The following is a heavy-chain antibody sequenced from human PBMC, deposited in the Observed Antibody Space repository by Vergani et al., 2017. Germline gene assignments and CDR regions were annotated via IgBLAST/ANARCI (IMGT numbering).Heavy chain of an antibody. V-gene: IGHV3-48*01. D-gene: IGHD2-15*01. Sequence: EVQLVESGGGLVQPGGSLRLSCAASGFTFSSYSMNWVRQASGKGLEWVSYISSSSSTIYYADSVKGRFTISRDNAKNSLYLQMNSLRAEDTAVYYCARDATPEGYDYWGQGTLVTVSS. CDR2: ISSSSSTI. J-gene: IGHJ4*02. CDR3: ARDATPEGYDY. CDR1: GFTFSSYS.